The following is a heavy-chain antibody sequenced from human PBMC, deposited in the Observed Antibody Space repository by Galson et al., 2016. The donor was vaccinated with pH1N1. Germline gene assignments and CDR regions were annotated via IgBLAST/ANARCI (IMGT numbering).Heavy chain of an antibody. CDR1: GFSLSTFGVR. Sequence: PALVKPTQTLKLTCTFSGFSLSTFGVRVSWIRQSPGKALEWLARIDWDDEKFYSPSLKTRLTISKDTSKDQVVLTMTNMDPVDTGTDYCARMGVASGGRYYYGMDGWGQGTTVTVSS. D-gene: IGHD3-10*01. CDR2: IDWDDEK. V-gene: IGHV2-70*04. CDR3: ARMGVASGGRYYYGMDG. J-gene: IGHJ6*02.